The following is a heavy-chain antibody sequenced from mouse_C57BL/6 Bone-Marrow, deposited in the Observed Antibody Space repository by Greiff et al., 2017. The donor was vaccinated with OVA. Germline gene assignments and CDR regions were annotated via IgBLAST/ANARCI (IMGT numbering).Heavy chain of an antibody. CDR1: GYTFTDYY. CDR2: INPYNGGT. Sequence: VQLKESGPVLVKPGASVKMSCKASGYTFTDYYMNWVKKSHGKSLEWIGVINPYNGGTSYNKKFKGKATLTVDKSSSTAYMELNSLTSEDSAVYYCAREEDWDLDYWGQGTTLTVSS. CDR3: AREEDWDLDY. J-gene: IGHJ2*01. V-gene: IGHV1-19*01. D-gene: IGHD4-1*01.